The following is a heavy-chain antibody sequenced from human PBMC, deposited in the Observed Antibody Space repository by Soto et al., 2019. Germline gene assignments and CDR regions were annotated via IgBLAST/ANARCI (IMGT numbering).Heavy chain of an antibody. Sequence: PSETLSLTCAVYGGSFSGYYWSWIRQPPGKGLEWIGEVNHSGSTSYNPSLNSRVTTQVDTSKNQFSLRLSSVTAEETAIYYCARRYCSDSYCSYFDYWGRGTLVTVSS. CDR2: VNHSGST. V-gene: IGHV4-34*01. CDR1: GGSFSGYY. CDR3: ARRYCSDSYCSYFDY. J-gene: IGHJ4*02. D-gene: IGHD2-15*01.